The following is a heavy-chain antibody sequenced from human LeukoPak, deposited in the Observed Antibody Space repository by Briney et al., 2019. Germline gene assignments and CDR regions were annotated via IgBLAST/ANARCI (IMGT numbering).Heavy chain of an antibody. CDR3: ARDNGAQFDP. V-gene: IGHV4-59*01. CDR1: GCSISSYY. Sequence: PSETLSLTCTVSGCSISSYYWSWIRQPPAKGLEWIGYIYYSGSTNYNPSLKSRVTISVDTSKNQFSLKLSSVTAADTAVYYCARDNGAQFDPWGQGTLVTVSS. J-gene: IGHJ5*02. CDR2: IYYSGST.